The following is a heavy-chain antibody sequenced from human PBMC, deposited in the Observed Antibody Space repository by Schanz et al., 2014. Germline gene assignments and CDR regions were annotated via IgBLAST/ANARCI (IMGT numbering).Heavy chain of an antibody. J-gene: IGHJ4*02. D-gene: IGHD3-10*01. CDR3: VRDELLWFGEVLSLDY. CDR2: ISGGGGTT. Sequence: EVQLLESGGGLVQPGGSLRLSCAASGFTFSTSAMSWVRQAPGKGLEWVSAISGGGGTTYYTDSVKGRFTISRDNSKSTLYLQMNSLRAEDTALYYCVRDELLWFGEVLSLDYWGQGALVTVSS. CDR1: GFTFSTSA. V-gene: IGHV3-23*01.